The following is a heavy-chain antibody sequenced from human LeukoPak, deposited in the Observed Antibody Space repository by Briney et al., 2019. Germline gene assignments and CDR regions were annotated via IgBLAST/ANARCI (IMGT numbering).Heavy chain of an antibody. Sequence: GGSLTLSCAASGFSVSLNYMNWVRQAPGKGLEWVSILYSGSDTYYADSVKGRFTISRDSSKDMLFLHMNSLRAEDTAVYYCARVGDHFHWYLDLWGRGTLVTVSS. CDR1: GFSVSLNY. V-gene: IGHV3-53*01. D-gene: IGHD3-3*02. CDR3: ARVGDHFHWYLDL. J-gene: IGHJ2*01. CDR2: LYSGSDT.